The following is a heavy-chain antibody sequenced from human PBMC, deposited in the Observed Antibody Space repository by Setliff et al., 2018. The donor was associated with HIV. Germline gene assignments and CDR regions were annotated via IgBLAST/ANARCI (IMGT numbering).Heavy chain of an antibody. D-gene: IGHD3-3*01. CDR3: ARDQGFWSGFTYNYYMDV. CDR1: GYNFTSNG. CDR2: ISASKGNT. J-gene: IGHJ6*03. Sequence: ASVKVSCKASGYNFTSNGISWVRQAPGQGLEWMGRISASKGNTKYTQDFQGRVTMTTDTSTSTVYMELRSLRSDDTAVYYCARDQGFWSGFTYNYYMDVWGKGTTGTVSS. V-gene: IGHV1-18*01.